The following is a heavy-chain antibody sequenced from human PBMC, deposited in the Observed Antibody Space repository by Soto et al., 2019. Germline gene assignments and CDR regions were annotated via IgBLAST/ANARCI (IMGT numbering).Heavy chain of an antibody. CDR1: GGTFSSYA. D-gene: IGHD1-1*01. Sequence: SVKVSCKASGGTFSSYAISWVRQAPGQGLEWMGGIIPIFGTANYAQKFQGRVTITADESTSTAYMELSSLRSEDTAVYYCARVVERLTTWGYFDYWGQGTLVTVSS. CDR3: ARVVERLTTWGYFDY. J-gene: IGHJ4*02. CDR2: IIPIFGTA. V-gene: IGHV1-69*13.